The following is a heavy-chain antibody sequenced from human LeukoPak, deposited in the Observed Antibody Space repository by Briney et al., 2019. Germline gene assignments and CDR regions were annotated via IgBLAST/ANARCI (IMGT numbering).Heavy chain of an antibody. Sequence: ASVKVSCKASGYTFTSYYMHWVRQAPGQGLEWMGIINPSGGSTSYAQKFQGRVTMTRDTSTSTVYMELSSLRSEDTAVYYCVRDRGEGYCGGGRCYGLVYWGQGTLVTVSS. V-gene: IGHV1-46*01. D-gene: IGHD2-15*01. CDR3: VRDRGEGYCGGGRCYGLVY. J-gene: IGHJ4*02. CDR1: GYTFTSYY. CDR2: INPSGGST.